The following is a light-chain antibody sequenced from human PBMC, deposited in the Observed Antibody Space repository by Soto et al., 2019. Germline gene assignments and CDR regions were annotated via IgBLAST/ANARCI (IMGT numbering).Light chain of an antibody. CDR3: QQFGSSPGFT. CDR1: QSINSRY. CDR2: GAS. Sequence: IVMTQSPATLSVSPGERATLSCRASQSINSRYLAWYQQKPGQAPRLLIYGASSRATGIPDRFSGSGSGTDFTLTISRLEPEDFAVYYCQQFGSSPGFTFGPGTIVDIK. V-gene: IGKV3-20*01. J-gene: IGKJ3*01.